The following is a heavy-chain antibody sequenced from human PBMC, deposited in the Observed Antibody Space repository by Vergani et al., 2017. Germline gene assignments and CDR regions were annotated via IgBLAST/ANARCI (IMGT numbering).Heavy chain of an antibody. D-gene: IGHD5-24*01. Sequence: EVQLLESGGGLAQPGGSLRLSCAASGFTFRNYAMTWVRQAPGKGLEWVSYISSSSSTIYYADSVKGRFTISRDNAKNSLYLQMNSLRAEDTAVYYCARDHEVEDGYLDAFDIWGQGTMVTVSS. J-gene: IGHJ3*02. CDR1: GFTFRNYA. CDR3: ARDHEVEDGYLDAFDI. V-gene: IGHV3-48*01. CDR2: ISSSSSTI.